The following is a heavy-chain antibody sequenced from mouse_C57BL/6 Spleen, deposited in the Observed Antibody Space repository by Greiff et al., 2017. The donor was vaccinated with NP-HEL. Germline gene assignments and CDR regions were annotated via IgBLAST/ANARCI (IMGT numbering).Heavy chain of an antibody. CDR3: ARDSNYVGFAY. J-gene: IGHJ3*01. V-gene: IGHV1-72*01. Sequence: LVESGAELVKPGASVKLSCKASGYTFTSYWMHWVKQRPGRGLEWIGRIDPNSGGTKYNEKFKSKATLTVDKPSSTAYMQLSSLTSEDSAVYYCARDSNYVGFAYWGQGTLVTVSA. CDR2: IDPNSGGT. D-gene: IGHD2-5*01. CDR1: GYTFTSYW.